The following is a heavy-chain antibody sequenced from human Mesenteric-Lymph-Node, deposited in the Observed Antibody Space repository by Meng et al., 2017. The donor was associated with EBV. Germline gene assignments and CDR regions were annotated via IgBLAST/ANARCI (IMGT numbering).Heavy chain of an antibody. CDR2: MNNGGTS. CDR1: GESFSGFY. J-gene: IGHJ4*02. Sequence: QGHLKQGGVGLLKPSETLSLTCAVYGESFSGFYWSWVRQAPGKGLEWIGEMNNGGTSNYNPSLESRVTISVDPSKNQFSLNLRSVTAADTAVYYCARVKPSIWFGELFYYFDYWGPGILVTVSS. V-gene: IGHV4-34*01. CDR3: ARVKPSIWFGELFYYFDY. D-gene: IGHD3-10*01.